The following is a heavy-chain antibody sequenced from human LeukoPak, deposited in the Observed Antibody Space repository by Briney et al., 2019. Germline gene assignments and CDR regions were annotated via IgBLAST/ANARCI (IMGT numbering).Heavy chain of an antibody. Sequence: PGGSLRLSCGASGITFSSYSMNWVRQAPGKGLEWVSYISSSGSTKYYADSVKGRFTISRDNARNSLYLQMNSLRAEDTAVYYCAREGPRGNSQFDYWGQGTLVTVPS. CDR2: ISSSGSTK. CDR1: GITFSSYS. CDR3: AREGPRGNSQFDY. V-gene: IGHV3-48*01. D-gene: IGHD2/OR15-2a*01. J-gene: IGHJ4*02.